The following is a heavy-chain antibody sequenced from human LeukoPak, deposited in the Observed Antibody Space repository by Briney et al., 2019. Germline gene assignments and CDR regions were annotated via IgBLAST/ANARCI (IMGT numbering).Heavy chain of an antibody. Sequence: GGSLRLSCAASGFTFSSYAMGWVRRAPGKGVEWGSGISSSGSGTYYADSVKGRLTISRDNPRNTLYMEMNSLRAEDTAVYYCSVMHRYYDGSGYWVQWGQGTLVTVSS. CDR3: SVMHRYYDGSGYWVQ. CDR1: GFTFSSYA. CDR2: ISSSGSGT. V-gene: IGHV3-23*01. J-gene: IGHJ4*02. D-gene: IGHD3-22*01.